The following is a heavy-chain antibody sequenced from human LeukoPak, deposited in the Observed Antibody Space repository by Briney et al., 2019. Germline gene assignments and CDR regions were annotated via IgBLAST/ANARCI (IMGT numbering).Heavy chain of an antibody. CDR2: IDRDGAT. CDR1: GFIFTKYD. CDR3: ARENLEYGDYAIDY. J-gene: IGHJ4*02. Sequence: PGGSLRLSCAASGFIFTKYDMHWVRHVTGRGLEWVSGIDRDGATYYSDSVKGRFTMSRENGENSVYLQLNSLRAGDTAVYFCARENLEYGDYAIDYWGQGILVTVSS. D-gene: IGHD4-17*01. V-gene: IGHV3-13*01.